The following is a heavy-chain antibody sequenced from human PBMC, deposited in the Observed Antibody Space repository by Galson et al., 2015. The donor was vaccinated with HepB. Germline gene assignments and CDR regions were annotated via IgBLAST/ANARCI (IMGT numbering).Heavy chain of an antibody. CDR2: IIPILGIA. CDR1: GGTFSSYA. D-gene: IGHD2-2*02. Sequence: SVKVSCKASGGTFSSYAISWVRQAPGQGLEWMGGIIPILGIANYAQKFQGRVTITADKSTSTAYMELSSLRSEDTAVYYCAREADIQSRYYYYYMDVWGKGTTVTVSS. V-gene: IGHV1-69*10. J-gene: IGHJ6*03. CDR3: AREADIQSRYYYYYMDV.